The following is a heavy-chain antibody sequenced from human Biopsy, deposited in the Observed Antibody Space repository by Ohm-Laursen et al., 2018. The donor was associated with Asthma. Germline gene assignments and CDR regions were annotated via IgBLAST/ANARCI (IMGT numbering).Heavy chain of an antibody. CDR2: ILFDGRKI. V-gene: IGHV3-30*18. CDR3: AKDRVAGRSYYFDY. D-gene: IGHD6-13*01. Sequence: SLRLSCTATGFNFHNYGMNWVRRAPGRGLEWVAQILFDGRKINYPDSVKGRFTISRDNSKNMVYLQMNSLRPEDTAVYYCAKDRVAGRSYYFDYWGQGSLVSVSS. CDR1: GFNFHNYG. J-gene: IGHJ4*02.